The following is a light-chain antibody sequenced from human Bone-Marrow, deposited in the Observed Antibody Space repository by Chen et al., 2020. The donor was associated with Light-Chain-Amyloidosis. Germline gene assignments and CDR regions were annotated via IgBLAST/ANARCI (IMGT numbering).Light chain of an antibody. Sequence: SYELTQPPSVSVSPGQTARITCSGDALPTKYAYWYQQKPGQAPMLVIHRDTERPSGISERFSGSSSGTTATLTISGVQAEDEADYHWQSADSSGTYEVIFGGGTKLTVL. CDR1: ALPTKY. V-gene: IGLV3-25*03. CDR3: QSADSSGTYEVI. CDR2: RDT. J-gene: IGLJ2*01.